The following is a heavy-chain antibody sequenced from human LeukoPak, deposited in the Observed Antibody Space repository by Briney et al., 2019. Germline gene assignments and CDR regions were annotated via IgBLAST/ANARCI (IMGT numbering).Heavy chain of an antibody. J-gene: IGHJ6*03. V-gene: IGHV1-46*01. CDR2: INPSGGST. D-gene: IGHD5-12*01. CDR1: GYTFTSYY. CDR3: ARDSIVATIKSYYYYMDV. Sequence: ASVKVSCKASGYTFTSYYMHWVRQAPGQGLEWMGIINPSGGSTSYAQKFQGRVTITADKSTSTAYMELSSLRSEDTAVYYCARDSIVATIKSYYYYMDVWGKGTTVTVSS.